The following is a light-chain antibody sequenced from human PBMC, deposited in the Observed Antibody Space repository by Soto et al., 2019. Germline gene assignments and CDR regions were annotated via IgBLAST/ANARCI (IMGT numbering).Light chain of an antibody. V-gene: IGLV2-14*01. CDR3: SSYTTSSSLV. J-gene: IGLJ3*02. CDR1: SSDVGGYNY. CDR2: EVS. Sequence: QSALTQPASVSGSPGQSITISCTGTSSDVGGYNYVSWYRQHPGKAPKLMIYEVSNRPSGVSNRFAGSKSGNTASLTISGLQAEDEADYYCSSYTTSSSLVFGVGTKVTVL.